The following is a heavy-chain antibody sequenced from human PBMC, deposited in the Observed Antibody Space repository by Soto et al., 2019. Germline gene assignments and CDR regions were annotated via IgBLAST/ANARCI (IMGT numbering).Heavy chain of an antibody. J-gene: IGHJ4*02. CDR1: GFTFSSYA. D-gene: IGHD6-13*01. V-gene: IGHV3-23*01. Sequence: GGSLRLSCAASGFTFSSYAMSWVRQAPGKGLEWVSAISGSGGSTYYADSVKGRFTISRDNSKNTLYLQMNSLRAEDTAVYYCATTTYSSSWPYYFDSWGQGTLVTVSS. CDR3: ATTTYSSSWPYYFDS. CDR2: ISGSGGST.